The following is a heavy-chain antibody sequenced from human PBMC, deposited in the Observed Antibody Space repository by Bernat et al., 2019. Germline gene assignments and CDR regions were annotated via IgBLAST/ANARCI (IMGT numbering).Heavy chain of an antibody. Sequence: QVQLQESGPGLVKPSGTLSLTCAVSGGSISSSNWWRWVRQPPGKGLEWIGEIYHSGSTNYNPSLKSRVTISVDKSKNQFSLKLSSVTAADTAVYYCARATYYYDSSGYIKYFQHWGQGTLVTVSS. CDR1: GGSISSSNW. J-gene: IGHJ1*01. CDR3: ARATYYYDSSGYIKYFQH. D-gene: IGHD3-22*01. CDR2: IYHSGST. V-gene: IGHV4-4*02.